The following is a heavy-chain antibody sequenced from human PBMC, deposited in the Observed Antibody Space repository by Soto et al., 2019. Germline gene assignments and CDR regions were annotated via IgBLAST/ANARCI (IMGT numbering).Heavy chain of an antibody. CDR1: GYTFTSYG. D-gene: IGHD6-19*01. J-gene: IGHJ5*02. CDR3: ARVGGNSGWYHVTSHWFDP. V-gene: IGHV1-18*01. CDR2: ISAYNGNT. Sequence: QVQLVQSGAEVKKPGASVKVSCKASGYTFTSYGISWVRQAPGQGLEWMGWISAYNGNTNYAQKLQGRVTMTTDTSTSTAYMELRSLISDDTAVYYCARVGGNSGWYHVTSHWFDPWGQGTLVTVSS.